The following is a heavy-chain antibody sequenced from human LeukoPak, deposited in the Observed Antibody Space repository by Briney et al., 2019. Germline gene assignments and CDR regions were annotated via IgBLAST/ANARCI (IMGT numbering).Heavy chain of an antibody. V-gene: IGHV3-30*02. Sequence: GGSLRLSCAASGFTFSSYGMHWVRQAPGKGLEWVAFIRYDGSNKYYADSVKGRFTISRDNSKNTLYLQMNSLRTEDTAVYYCAKTMSPYYYDSSGLWGQGTLVTVSS. D-gene: IGHD3-22*01. CDR2: IRYDGSNK. CDR3: AKTMSPYYYDSSGL. CDR1: GFTFSSYG. J-gene: IGHJ4*02.